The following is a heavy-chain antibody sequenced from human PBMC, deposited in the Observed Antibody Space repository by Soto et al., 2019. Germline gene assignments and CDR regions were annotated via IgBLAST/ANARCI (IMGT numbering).Heavy chain of an antibody. Sequence: SETLSLTCTVSGGSISSYYWSWIRQPPGKGLEWIGYIYYSGSTNYNPSLKSRVTISVDTSKNQFSLKLSSVTAADTAVYYCARVGNWGSGLLDYWGQGTLVTVSS. CDR2: IYYSGST. V-gene: IGHV4-59*01. CDR3: ARVGNWGSGLLDY. D-gene: IGHD7-27*01. CDR1: GGSISSYY. J-gene: IGHJ4*02.